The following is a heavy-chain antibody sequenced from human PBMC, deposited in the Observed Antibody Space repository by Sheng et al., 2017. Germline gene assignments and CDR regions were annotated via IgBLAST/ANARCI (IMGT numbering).Heavy chain of an antibody. J-gene: IGHJ5*02. Sequence: QVQLVQSGAEVKKPWVLGEGLLQGFWRHLQQLCYQLGATGPLDKGLSGWEGIIPIFGTANYAQKFQGRVTITADESTSTAYMELSSLRSEDTAVYYCARELRFVRSPWFDPWGQGNLVTVSS. CDR3: ARELRFVRSPWFDP. CDR1: RHLQQLC. D-gene: IGHD3-3*01. CDR2: IIPIFGTA. V-gene: IGHV1-69*01.